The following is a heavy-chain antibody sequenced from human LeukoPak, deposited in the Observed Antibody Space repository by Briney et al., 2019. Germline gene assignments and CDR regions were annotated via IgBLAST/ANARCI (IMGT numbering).Heavy chain of an antibody. CDR3: ARGPNGYSYGYWN. J-gene: IGHJ4*02. V-gene: IGHV4-34*01. D-gene: IGHD5-18*01. Sequence: SETLSLTCAVYGGSFSGYYWSWIRQPPGKGLEWIGEINHSGSTNYNPSLKSRVTISVDTSKNQFSLKLSSVTAADTAVYYCARGPNGYSYGYWNWGQGTLVTVSS. CDR2: INHSGST. CDR1: GGSFSGYY.